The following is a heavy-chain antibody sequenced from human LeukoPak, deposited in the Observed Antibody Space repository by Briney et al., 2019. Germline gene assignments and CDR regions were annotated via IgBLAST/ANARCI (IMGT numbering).Heavy chain of an antibody. CDR3: ARRENANYYDSSGLFDY. CDR1: GYTFTSYD. Sequence: ASVKVSCKASGYTFTSYDINWVRQATGQGLEWMGWMNPNSGNTGYAQKFQGRVTMTRNTSISTAYMELSSLRSEDTAVYYCARRENANYYDSSGLFDYWGQGTLVTVSS. J-gene: IGHJ4*02. V-gene: IGHV1-8*01. CDR2: MNPNSGNT. D-gene: IGHD3-22*01.